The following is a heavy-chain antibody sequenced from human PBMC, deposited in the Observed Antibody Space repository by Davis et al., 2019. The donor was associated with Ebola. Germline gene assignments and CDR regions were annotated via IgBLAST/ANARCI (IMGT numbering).Heavy chain of an antibody. CDR3: ARINDFWRGNYFDY. J-gene: IGHJ4*02. Sequence: MPSETLSLTCTVSGYSLSSDFYWGWIRQSPGKGLEWIGTIHQGGTTYYNPSLKSRVTISIHTSKDQFSLELRSVTAADTAVYFCARINDFWRGNYFDYWGQGTRVTVSS. D-gene: IGHD3/OR15-3a*01. V-gene: IGHV4-38-2*02. CDR1: GYSLSSDFY. CDR2: IHQGGTT.